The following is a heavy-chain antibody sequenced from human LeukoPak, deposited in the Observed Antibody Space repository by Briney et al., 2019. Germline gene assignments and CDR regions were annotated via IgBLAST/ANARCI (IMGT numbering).Heavy chain of an antibody. CDR1: GFIFDNYG. CDR3: AKDQRPYCSGGSCYSGVLDY. J-gene: IGHJ4*02. D-gene: IGHD2-15*01. Sequence: PGGXLRLSCVASGFIFDNYGLSWVRQVQGKGLEWVSGINWNGDSTVYADSVKGRFTISRDNSKNTLYLQMNSLRAEDTAVYYCAKDQRPYCSGGSCYSGVLDYWGQGTLVTVSS. CDR2: INWNGDST. V-gene: IGHV3-20*04.